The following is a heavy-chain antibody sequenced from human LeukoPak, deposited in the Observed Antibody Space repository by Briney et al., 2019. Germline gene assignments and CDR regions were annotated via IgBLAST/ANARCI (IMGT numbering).Heavy chain of an antibody. J-gene: IGHJ5*02. D-gene: IGHD3-10*01. Sequence: PSETLSLTCTVSGGSISSSSYYWGWIRQPPGKGLEWIGSIYYSGSTYYNPSLKSPVTISVDTSKNHFSLKLSSVTAADTAVYYCARAFQGYYYGSGSYYNGWFDPWGQGTLVTVSS. CDR3: ARAFQGYYYGSGSYYNGWFDP. CDR2: IYYSGST. CDR1: GGSISSSSYY. V-gene: IGHV4-39*07.